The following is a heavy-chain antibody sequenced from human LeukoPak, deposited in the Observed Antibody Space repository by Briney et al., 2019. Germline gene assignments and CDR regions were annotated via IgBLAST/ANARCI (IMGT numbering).Heavy chain of an antibody. D-gene: IGHD2-2*01. Sequence: GGSLRLSCAASGFTFNSYAMSWVRQAPGKGLEWVSGISGSGGTTYYADSVKGRFTISRDNSKNTLYLQMNSLRAEDTAVYYCAKSCCSTSSCYDGFDCWGQGTLVTVSS. J-gene: IGHJ4*02. CDR2: ISGSGGTT. CDR1: GFTFNSYA. CDR3: AKSCCSTSSCYDGFDC. V-gene: IGHV3-23*01.